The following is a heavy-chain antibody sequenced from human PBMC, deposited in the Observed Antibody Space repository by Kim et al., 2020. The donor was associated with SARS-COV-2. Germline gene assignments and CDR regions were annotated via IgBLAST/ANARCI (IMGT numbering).Heavy chain of an antibody. CDR3: ARPLDYCSGGSCYGFAY. J-gene: IGHJ4*02. Sequence: FQGRVTITADESTSTAYMELSSLRSEDTAVYYCARPLDYCSGGSCYGFAYWGQGTLVTVSS. V-gene: IGHV1-69*01. D-gene: IGHD2-15*01.